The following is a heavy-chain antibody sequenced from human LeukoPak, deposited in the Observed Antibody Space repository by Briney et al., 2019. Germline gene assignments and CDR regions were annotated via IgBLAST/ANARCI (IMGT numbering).Heavy chain of an antibody. CDR2: FDPEDGET. CDR1: GYTLTELS. J-gene: IGHJ4*02. V-gene: IGHV1-24*01. Sequence: ASVKVSCKVSGYTLTELSMHWVRQAPGKGLEWMGRFDPEDGETIYAQKFQGRVTMTEDTSTDTAYMELSSLRSEDTAVYYCATPPEASAIPEYYFDYWGQGTLVTVSS. CDR3: ATPPEASAIPEYYFDY. D-gene: IGHD2-2*01.